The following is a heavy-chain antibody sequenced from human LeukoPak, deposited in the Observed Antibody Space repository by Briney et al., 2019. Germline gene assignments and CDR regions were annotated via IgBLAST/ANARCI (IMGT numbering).Heavy chain of an antibody. CDR2: IYYRGSN. D-gene: IGHD2/OR15-2a*01. J-gene: IGHJ4*02. CDR1: GVSFSSYY. V-gene: IGHV4-59*01. CDR3: ARGRPGPEYYFDY. Sequence: SETLSLTCTVSGVSFSSYYWSWIRQPPGEGLEWIGYIYYRGSNNYNPSLKSRVTISLDTSKNQFSLKLSSVTAADTAVYYCARGRPGPEYYFDYWGQATLVTVSS.